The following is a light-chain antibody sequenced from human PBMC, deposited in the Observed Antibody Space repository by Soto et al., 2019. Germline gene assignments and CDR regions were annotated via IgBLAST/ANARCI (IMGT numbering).Light chain of an antibody. CDR2: GAS. V-gene: IGKV3-20*01. CDR3: QQYGSSWT. CDR1: QSVSSSY. Sequence: ITLTQSPGTLSLSPGERATLSCRASQSVSSSYLAWYQQKPGQAPRLLIYGASSRATGIPDRFSGSGSGTDFTLTISRLEPEDFAVYYCQQYGSSWTFGQGTKVDIK. J-gene: IGKJ1*01.